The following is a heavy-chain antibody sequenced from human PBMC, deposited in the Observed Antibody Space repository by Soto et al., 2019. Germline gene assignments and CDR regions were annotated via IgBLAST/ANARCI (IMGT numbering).Heavy chain of an antibody. V-gene: IGHV1-69*13. J-gene: IGHJ5*02. CDR1: GGTFSSYA. CDR2: IIPIFGTA. CDR3: AITLTMTTRGAYNWFDP. D-gene: IGHD3-22*01. Sequence: GDSVKVCCKTSGGTFSSYAISLVRQAPGQGLEWMGGIIPIFGTANYAQKFQGRVTITADESTSTAYMELSSLRSEDTAVYYCAITLTMTTRGAYNWFDPWGQGTLVTVSS.